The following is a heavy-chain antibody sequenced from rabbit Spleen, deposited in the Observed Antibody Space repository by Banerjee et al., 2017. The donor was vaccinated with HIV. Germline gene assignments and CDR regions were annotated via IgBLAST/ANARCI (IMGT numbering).Heavy chain of an antibody. Sequence: QEQLVESGGGLVQPGGSLQLSCKASGFDFSSYGVSWVRQGPGKGLEWIGYIDPIFGSTVYASWVNGRFTISRENTQNTLYLQLNSLTVADTATYFCARDLDGVIGWNFGWWGPGTLVTV. CDR2: IDPIFGST. D-gene: IGHD4-1*01. J-gene: IGHJ6*01. CDR3: ARDLDGVIGWNFGW. V-gene: IGHV1S47*01. CDR1: GFDFSSYG.